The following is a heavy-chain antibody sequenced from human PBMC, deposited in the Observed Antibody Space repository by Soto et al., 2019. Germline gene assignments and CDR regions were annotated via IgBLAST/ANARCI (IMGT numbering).Heavy chain of an antibody. V-gene: IGHV3-30*18. J-gene: IGHJ4*02. D-gene: IGHD2-15*01. CDR2: ISYDGSNK. CDR3: AKDPGYCSGGSCRHLDY. Sequence: QVQLVESGGGVVQPGRSLRLSCAASGFTFSSYGMHWVRQAPGKGLEWVAVISYDGSNKYYADSVKGRFTISRDNSKNTLYLQMSSLRAEDTAVYYCAKDPGYCSGGSCRHLDYWGQGTLVTVSS. CDR1: GFTFSSYG.